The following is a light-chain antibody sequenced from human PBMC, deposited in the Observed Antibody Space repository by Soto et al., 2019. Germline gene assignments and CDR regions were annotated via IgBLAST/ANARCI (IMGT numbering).Light chain of an antibody. CDR2: DNN. J-gene: IGLJ2*01. Sequence: QSVLTQPPSVSAAPGQTVTISCSGISSNIGNNYVSWYQQLPGTAPKLLIYDNNKRPSGIPDRFSGSKSGTSATLGITGLQTGDEADYYCGTWDSSLSDVVFGGGTKVTVL. CDR3: GTWDSSLSDVV. CDR1: SSNIGNNY. V-gene: IGLV1-51*01.